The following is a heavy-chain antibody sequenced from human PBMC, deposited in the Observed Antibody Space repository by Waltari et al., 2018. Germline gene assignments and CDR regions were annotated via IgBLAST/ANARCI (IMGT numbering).Heavy chain of an antibody. CDR1: GLSVSTYW. J-gene: IGHJ4*02. CDR3: AGGSGWLIDY. V-gene: IGHV3-7*01. Sequence: EVELVESGGDLVQPGGSLRLSCAASGLSVSTYWMSWVRQAPGKGLEWVANIKQDGSEKYYVDSVKGRFAISRDNPKNSLYLQMNSLSAEDTAVYYCAGGSGWLIDYWGQGTLVTVSS. CDR2: IKQDGSEK. D-gene: IGHD6-19*01.